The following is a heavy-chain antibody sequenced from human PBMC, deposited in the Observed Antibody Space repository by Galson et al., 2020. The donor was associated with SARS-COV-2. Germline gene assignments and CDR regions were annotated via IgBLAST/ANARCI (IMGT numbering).Heavy chain of an antibody. V-gene: IGHV1-8*01. CDR1: GYTFTSYD. CDR3: ARGRWAITIVVVVSVSSYCLDC. D-gene: IGHD3-22*01. J-gene: IGHJ4*02. CDR2: MNPNSGNT. Sequence: ASVKVSCKASGYTFTSYDINWVRQATGQGLEWMGWMNPNSGNTGHAQKFQGRVTMTRNTSISTAYMELSSLGSEDTAVYYCARGRWAITIVVVVSVSSYCLDCWCQGTLVTVSS.